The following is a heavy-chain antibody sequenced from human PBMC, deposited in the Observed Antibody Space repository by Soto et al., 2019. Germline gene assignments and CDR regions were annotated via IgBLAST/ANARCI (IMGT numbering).Heavy chain of an antibody. CDR3: AREDSYGWSGESLDV. CDR1: GDSLRSQP. D-gene: IGHD6-19*01. J-gene: IGHJ6*02. V-gene: IGHV4-34*01. Sequence: QVQLQQWGAGLLKASQTLSLTCAVLGDSLRSQPWNWSRQSPGKGLEWIGEIDQSGGTNYTPSLKSRAIISDDKSKNQCSMTLNSVTAADTAVYYCAREDSYGWSGESLDVWGQGTTVTVSS. CDR2: IDQSGGT.